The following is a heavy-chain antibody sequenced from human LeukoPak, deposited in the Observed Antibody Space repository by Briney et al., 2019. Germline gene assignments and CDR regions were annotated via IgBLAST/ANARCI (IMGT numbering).Heavy chain of an antibody. V-gene: IGHV1-2*02. CDR2: INPNSGGT. CDR1: GYTFTGYY. Sequence: ASVKVSCKASGYTFTGYYMHWVRQAPGQGLEWMGWINPNSGGTNYAQKFQGRVTMTRDTSISTAYMELSSLRSEDTAVYYCATGTGGYSYGYGHFDYWGQGTLVTVSS. J-gene: IGHJ4*02. D-gene: IGHD5-18*01. CDR3: ATGTGGYSYGYGHFDY.